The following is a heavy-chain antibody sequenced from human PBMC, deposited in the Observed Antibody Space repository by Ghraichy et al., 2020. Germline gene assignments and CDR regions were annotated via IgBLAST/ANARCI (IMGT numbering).Heavy chain of an antibody. D-gene: IGHD3-22*01. V-gene: IGHV3-49*03. Sequence: GGSLRLSCTASGFTFGDYAMSWFRQAPGKGLEWVGFISSKTYGRKTAYAASVKGRFTISRDDSKSFAYLQMNSLKTEDTAVYYCTRGDSSGYYYLARFDYWGQGALVTVSS. CDR2: ISSKTYGRKT. CDR3: TRGDSSGYYYLARFDY. J-gene: IGHJ4*02. CDR1: GFTFGDYA.